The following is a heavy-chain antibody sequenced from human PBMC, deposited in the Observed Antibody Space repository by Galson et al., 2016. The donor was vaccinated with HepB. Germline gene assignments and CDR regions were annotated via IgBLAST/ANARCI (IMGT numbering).Heavy chain of an antibody. CDR2: ISGNSVYI. J-gene: IGHJ4*02. V-gene: IGHV3-21*01. CDR1: GLTFSGHS. CDR3: ASFETRGGLSRDFDH. D-gene: IGHD2-15*01. Sequence: SLRLSCAGSGLTFSGHSMNWVRQASGKGLEWVSSISGNSVYIEVPDSLKGRFTISRDNAKNSVYLQMDSLRAEDTAVYYCASFETRGGLSRDFDHWGQGTLVTVSS.